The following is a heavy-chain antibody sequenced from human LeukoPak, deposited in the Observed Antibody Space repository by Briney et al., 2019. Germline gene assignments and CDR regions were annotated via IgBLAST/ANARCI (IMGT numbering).Heavy chain of an antibody. D-gene: IGHD3-22*01. V-gene: IGHV1-2*02. CDR1: GYTFTDYY. CDR2: VNPNSGGT. Sequence: ASVKVSCKASGYTFTDYYLNWVRQAPGQGLEWVGWVNPNSGGTSSAPKFQGRVTMTRDTSISTAYMELNSLRSDDTAVYFCARGSKTYYYDSSGYYSGGRGGYYYYMDVWGKGTTVTVSS. J-gene: IGHJ6*03. CDR3: ARGSKTYYYDSSGYYSGGRGGYYYYMDV.